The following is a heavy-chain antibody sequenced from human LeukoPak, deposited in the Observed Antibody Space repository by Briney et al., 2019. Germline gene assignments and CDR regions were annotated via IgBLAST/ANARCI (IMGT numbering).Heavy chain of an antibody. D-gene: IGHD6-13*01. Sequence: ASVKVSCKASGYSFTSFGMNWVRQAPGQGLEWLGWINTNTGNPTYGQGFTGRFVFSMDTSVSTAYLQISSLKAEDTAVYYCARSLAAGTYYYYYYMDVWGKGTTVTVSS. J-gene: IGHJ6*03. V-gene: IGHV7-4-1*02. CDR3: ARSLAAGTYYYYYYMDV. CDR2: INTNTGNP. CDR1: GYSFTSFG.